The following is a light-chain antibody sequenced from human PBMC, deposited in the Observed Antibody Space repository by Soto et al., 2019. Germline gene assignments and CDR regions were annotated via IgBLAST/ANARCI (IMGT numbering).Light chain of an antibody. J-gene: IGKJ4*01. CDR1: QTISTY. CDR3: QQTYSTPLT. CDR2: AAS. Sequence: DIQMTQSPSSLSASVRDRVTITCRASQTISTYLNWYQQKPGKAPKLLISAASSLRSGVPSRFSGSGSGTDFSLTISSLQPEDFATYYCQQTYSTPLTFGGGTKVDI. V-gene: IGKV1-39*01.